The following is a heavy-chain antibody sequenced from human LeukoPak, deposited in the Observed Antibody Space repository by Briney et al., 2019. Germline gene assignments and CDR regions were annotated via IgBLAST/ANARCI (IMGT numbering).Heavy chain of an antibody. CDR3: ARASTHRYNWKSGQLSDAFDI. Sequence: ASVKVSCKASGYTFSSYYMHWVRQAPGQGLEWMGMINPSAGSTNYAQKFQGRVTMTWDISTSTVYMELSSLRSDDTAVYYCARASTHRYNWKSGQLSDAFDIWGQGTMVTVSS. CDR2: INPSAGST. J-gene: IGHJ3*02. D-gene: IGHD1-20*01. CDR1: GYTFSSYY. V-gene: IGHV1-46*01.